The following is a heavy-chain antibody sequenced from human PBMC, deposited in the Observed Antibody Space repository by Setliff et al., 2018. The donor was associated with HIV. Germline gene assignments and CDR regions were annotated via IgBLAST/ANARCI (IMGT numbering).Heavy chain of an antibody. CDR2: IYYSGST. D-gene: IGHD3-10*01. CDR1: GGSISSYY. CDR3: ARGAELLWFGELHNIPYFDY. Sequence: PSETLSLTCTVSGGSISSYYWSWIRQPPGKGLEWIGYIYYSGSTNYNPSLKSRVTISVEPSKNQFSLKLSCVTASDTAVYYCARGAELLWFGELHNIPYFDYWGQGTLVTVSS. J-gene: IGHJ4*02. V-gene: IGHV4-59*01.